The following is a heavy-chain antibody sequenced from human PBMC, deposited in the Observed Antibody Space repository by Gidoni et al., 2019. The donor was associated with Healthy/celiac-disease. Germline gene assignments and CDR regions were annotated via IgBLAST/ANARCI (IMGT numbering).Heavy chain of an antibody. J-gene: IGHJ5*02. V-gene: IGHV1-69*01. CDR3: ARDGHYYGSGIRSWFDP. Sequence: QVQLVQSGAEVKKPGSSVKVSCKASGGTFSSYAISWVRQAPGQGLEWMGGIIPIFGTANYAQKFQGRVTITADESTSTAYMELSSLRSEDTAVYYCARDGHYYGSGIRSWFDPWGQGTLVTVSS. CDR1: GGTFSSYA. CDR2: IIPIFGTA. D-gene: IGHD3-10*01.